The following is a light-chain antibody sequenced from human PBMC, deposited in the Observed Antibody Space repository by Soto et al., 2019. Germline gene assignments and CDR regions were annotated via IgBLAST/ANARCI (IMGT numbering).Light chain of an antibody. Sequence: LTQSTSSLYLSPGERATLSCRASQSVSSSSLAWYQQKPGQAPRLLIYGASNRATGIPDRFSGSGSGTDFTLTITRLEAEDFAMYYCQQYGWAPTWTFGQGTKVDIK. CDR1: QSVSSSS. CDR3: QQYGWAPTWT. CDR2: GAS. J-gene: IGKJ1*01. V-gene: IGKV3-20*01.